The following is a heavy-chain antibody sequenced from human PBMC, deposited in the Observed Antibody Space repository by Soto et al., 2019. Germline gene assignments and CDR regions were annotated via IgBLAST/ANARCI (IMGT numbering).Heavy chain of an antibody. V-gene: IGHV3-7*01. J-gene: IGHJ6*02. Sequence: PGGSLRLSCAASGFTFSSYWMSWVRQAPGKGLEWVANIKQDGSEKYYVDSVKGRFTISRDNAKNSLYLQMNSLRAEDTAVYYYARDRITIFGVVIIPGMDVWGQGTTVTVSS. CDR1: GFTFSSYW. CDR2: IKQDGSEK. CDR3: ARDRITIFGVVIIPGMDV. D-gene: IGHD3-3*01.